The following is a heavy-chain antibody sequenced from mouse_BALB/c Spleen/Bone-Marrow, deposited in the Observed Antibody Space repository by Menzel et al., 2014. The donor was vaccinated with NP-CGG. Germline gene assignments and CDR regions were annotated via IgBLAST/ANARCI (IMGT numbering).Heavy chain of an antibody. CDR3: ARELGRWYFDV. D-gene: IGHD4-1*01. J-gene: IGHJ1*01. Sequence: QVQLQQSGAELVRPGTSVKVSCKASGYAFTNYLIEWVKQRPGQGLEWIGVINPGLSGGTNYNEKFKGKATLTADKSSSTAYMQLSSLTSDDSAVYFCARELGRWYFDVWGAGTTVTVSS. CDR2: INPGLSGGT. CDR1: GYAFTNYL. V-gene: IGHV1-54*01.